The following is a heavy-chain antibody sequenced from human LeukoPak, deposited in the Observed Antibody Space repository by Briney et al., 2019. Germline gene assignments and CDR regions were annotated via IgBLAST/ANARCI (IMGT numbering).Heavy chain of an antibody. J-gene: IGHJ4*02. CDR3: ARDRAAAGTSYLFDH. Sequence: GGSLRLSCAASGFTFSSSAMHWVRQAPGKGLEWVAVISFDGSDKYYADSVEGRFTISRDNSKNTLFLQMNSLRAEDTALYYCARDRAAAGTSYLFDHWGQGTLVTVSS. V-gene: IGHV3-30*03. D-gene: IGHD6-13*01. CDR2: ISFDGSDK. CDR1: GFTFSSSA.